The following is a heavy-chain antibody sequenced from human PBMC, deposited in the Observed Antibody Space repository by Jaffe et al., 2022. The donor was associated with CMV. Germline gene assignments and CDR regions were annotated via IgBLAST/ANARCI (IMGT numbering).Heavy chain of an antibody. CDR1: GGSISSYY. Sequence: QVQLQESGPGLVKPSETLSLTCTVSGGSISSYYWSWIRQPPGKGLEWIGYIYYSGSTNYNPSLKSRVTISVDTSKNQFSLKLSSVTAADTAVYYCARDLRFPAGSGWYVRWFDPWGQGTLVTVSS. V-gene: IGHV4-59*01. CDR3: ARDLRFPAGSGWYVRWFDP. D-gene: IGHD6-19*01. J-gene: IGHJ5*02. CDR2: IYYSGST.